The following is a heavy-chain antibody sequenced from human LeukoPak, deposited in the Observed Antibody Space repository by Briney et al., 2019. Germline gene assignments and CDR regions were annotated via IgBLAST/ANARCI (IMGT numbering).Heavy chain of an antibody. D-gene: IGHD6-19*01. CDR2: INPNSGGT. CDR3: ARRYSSGWYDAEYFQH. V-gene: IGHV1-2*02. CDR1: GYTFTGYY. Sequence: GASVKVSCKASGYTFTGYYMHWVRQAPGQGLEWMGWINPNSGGTNYAQKFQGRVTTTRDTSISTAYMELSRLRSDDTAVYYCARRYSSGWYDAEYFQHWGQGTLVTVSS. J-gene: IGHJ1*01.